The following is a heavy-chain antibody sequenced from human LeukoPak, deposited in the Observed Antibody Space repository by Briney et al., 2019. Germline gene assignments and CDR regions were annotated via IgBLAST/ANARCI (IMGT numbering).Heavy chain of an antibody. D-gene: IGHD5-24*01. CDR2: ITKYDGRL. Sequence: PGGSLRLSCAVSGFGVHTFAMSWVRQAPGKGLEWLASITKYDGRLYYADSVRGCFTISRDTSQNELYLQMNSLRVDDSAIYYCAKDHSADGWPTFEYWGRGTLVTVSS. CDR3: AKDHSADGWPTFEY. J-gene: IGHJ4*02. V-gene: IGHV3-23*01. CDR1: GFGVHTFA.